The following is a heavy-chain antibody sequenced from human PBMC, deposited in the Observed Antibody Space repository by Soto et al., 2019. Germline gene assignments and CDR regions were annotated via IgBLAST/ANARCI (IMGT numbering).Heavy chain of an antibody. J-gene: IGHJ4*02. D-gene: IGHD6-13*01. Sequence: PGGSLRLSCAASGFTFSNHAMHWVRQAPGKGLECVAIVSFDGSNKYYADSVKGRFTISRDNSKNTLYLQMSGLTPEDTAFYYCARDQTGITTAGGGRIDHWGQGTLVTVSS. CDR3: ARDQTGITTAGGGRIDH. CDR2: VSFDGSNK. CDR1: GFTFSNHA. V-gene: IGHV3-30-3*01.